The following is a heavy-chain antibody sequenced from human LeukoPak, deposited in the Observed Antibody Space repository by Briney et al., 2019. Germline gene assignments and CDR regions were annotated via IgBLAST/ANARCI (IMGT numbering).Heavy chain of an antibody. CDR3: ARSNQGSYGVYYFDY. Sequence: EASVKVSCKASGGTFSSYAISWVRQAPGQGLEWMGRIIPIFGTANYAQKFQGRVTITTDESTSTAYMELSSLRSEDTAVYYCARSNQGSYGVYYFDYWGQGTLVTVSS. D-gene: IGHD1-26*01. CDR1: GGTFSSYA. J-gene: IGHJ4*02. V-gene: IGHV1-69*05. CDR2: IIPIFGTA.